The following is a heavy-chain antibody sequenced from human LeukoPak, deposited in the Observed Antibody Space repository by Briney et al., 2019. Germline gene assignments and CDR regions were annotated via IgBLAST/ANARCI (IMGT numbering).Heavy chain of an antibody. CDR1: GFTFSSYG. CDR3: AKGTYYYDSSGYPDY. D-gene: IGHD3-22*01. J-gene: IGHJ4*02. Sequence: EGSLRLSCAASGFTFSSYGMHWVRQAPGKGLEWVAVISYDGSNKYYADSVKGRFTISRDNSKNTLYLQMNSLRAEDTAVYYCAKGTYYYDSSGYPDYWGQGTLVTASS. CDR2: ISYDGSNK. V-gene: IGHV3-30*18.